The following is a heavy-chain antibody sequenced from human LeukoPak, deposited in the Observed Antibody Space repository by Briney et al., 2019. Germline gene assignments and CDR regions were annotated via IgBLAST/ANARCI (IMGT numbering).Heavy chain of an antibody. Sequence: PSETLSLTCTISGGSVSDYYWSWIRQSPGKGLEWIGYIYHTGSTSYSPSLKSRVTISADTSQNQFSLKLSSVTAADTAVYYCASRRLGNDYWGQGTLVTVSS. D-gene: IGHD7-27*01. V-gene: IGHV4-59*02. J-gene: IGHJ4*02. CDR2: IYHTGST. CDR3: ASRRLGNDY. CDR1: GGSVSDYY.